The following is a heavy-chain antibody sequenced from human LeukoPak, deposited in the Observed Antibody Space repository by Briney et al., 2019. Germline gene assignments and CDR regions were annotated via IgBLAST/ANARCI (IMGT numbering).Heavy chain of an antibody. J-gene: IGHJ5*02. CDR3: ARDGDSSSWYNWFDP. CDR2: IYYSGST. D-gene: IGHD6-13*01. CDR1: GGSISSYY. Sequence: PSETLSLTCTVSGGSISSYYWSWIRQPPGKGLEWIGYIYYSGSTNYNPSLKSRVTISVDTSKNQFSLKLSSVTAADTAVYYCARDGDSSSWYNWFDPWGQGTLVTVSS. V-gene: IGHV4-59*12.